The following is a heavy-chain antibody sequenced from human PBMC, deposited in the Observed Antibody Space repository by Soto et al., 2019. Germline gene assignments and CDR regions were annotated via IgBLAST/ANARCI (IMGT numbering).Heavy chain of an antibody. Sequence: ASVKVACKASGYTFTSYGISWVRQAPGQGLEWMGWISAYNGNTNYAQKLQGRVTMTTDTSTSTAYMELSSLRSEDTAVYYCARGRRFLEWSYDAFDIWGQGTMVTVSS. J-gene: IGHJ3*02. V-gene: IGHV1-18*01. D-gene: IGHD3-3*01. CDR2: ISAYNGNT. CDR1: GYTFTSYG. CDR3: ARGRRFLEWSYDAFDI.